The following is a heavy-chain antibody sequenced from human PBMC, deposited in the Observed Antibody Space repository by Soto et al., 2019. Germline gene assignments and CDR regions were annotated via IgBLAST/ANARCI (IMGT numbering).Heavy chain of an antibody. CDR3: ATSGQSGSDYEDATMIPDNY. D-gene: IGHD5-12*01. J-gene: IGHJ4*02. CDR1: GGTFSTYA. Sequence: QVQLVQSGAEVKKPGSSVEVSCKASGGTFSTYAISWVRQAPGQGLEWMGGIIPFFGTINYAQKFQGRVTITADESTTTAYMELSSLTSEDTAVYYCATSGQSGSDYEDATMIPDNYWGQGTLVTVSS. V-gene: IGHV1-69*01. CDR2: IIPFFGTI.